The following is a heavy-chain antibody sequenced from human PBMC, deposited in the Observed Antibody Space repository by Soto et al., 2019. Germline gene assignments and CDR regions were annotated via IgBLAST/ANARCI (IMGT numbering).Heavy chain of an antibody. J-gene: IGHJ6*02. Sequence: EVQLVESGGGLVQPGGSLTLSCAVSGFSFSTYAMHWVRRAPGRGLEFVSVIAYHGSSSFYADSLKGRITVSRDNSRNTLYLHMNNLRPEDSATYYCVKDRTPNWNYPGMDVWGQGTTVTVSS. CDR1: GFSFSTYA. V-gene: IGHV3-64D*08. CDR2: IAYHGSSS. CDR3: VKDRTPNWNYPGMDV. D-gene: IGHD2-15*01.